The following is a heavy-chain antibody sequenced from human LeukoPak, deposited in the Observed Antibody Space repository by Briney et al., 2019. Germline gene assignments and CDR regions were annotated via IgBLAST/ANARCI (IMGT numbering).Heavy chain of an antibody. V-gene: IGHV4-61*08. CDR2: IYYSGST. D-gene: IGHD3-9*01. CDR3: ARHRPYYDTLTGYYSTNFDY. Sequence: PSETLSLTCTVSGGSLSSGDYYWSWLRQPPGTGLEWIGYIYYSGSTNYNPSFKSRVTISVDTSKNQFSLKLSSVTAADTAEYYCARHRPYYDTLTGYYSTNFDYWGQGTLVTVSS. J-gene: IGHJ4*02. CDR1: GGSLSSGDYY.